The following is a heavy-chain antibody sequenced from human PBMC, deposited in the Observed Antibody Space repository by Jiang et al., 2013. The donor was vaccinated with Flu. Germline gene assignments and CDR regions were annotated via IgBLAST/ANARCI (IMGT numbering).Heavy chain of an antibody. CDR3: ARDIGRLYNYGAHFDV. J-gene: IGHJ2*01. D-gene: IGHD1-20*01. V-gene: IGHV4-4*07. CDR2: MYSSGST. Sequence: PGLVKPSETLSLTCTVSGDSISLYYWSWIRQSAEKGLEWIGRMYSSGSTNYNPSLKSRVAMSVDTSKNQFSLNLTSVTAADTAIYYCARDIGRLYNYGAHFDVWGRGTLVTVSS. CDR1: GDSISLYY.